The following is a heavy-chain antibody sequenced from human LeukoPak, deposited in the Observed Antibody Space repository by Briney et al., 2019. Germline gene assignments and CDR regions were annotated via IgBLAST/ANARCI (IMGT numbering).Heavy chain of an antibody. CDR1: GFTFNTYT. J-gene: IGHJ3*02. CDR2: ISGSSGII. Sequence: PGGSLRLSCAASGFTFNTYTMNWVRQAPGKGLEWVSYISGSSGIIDYADSVRGRFTISRDNAKNSLYLQMNSLRAEDTAVYYCARARVTGSVGIWGQGTMVTVSS. D-gene: IGHD7-27*01. CDR3: ARARVTGSVGI. V-gene: IGHV3-48*01.